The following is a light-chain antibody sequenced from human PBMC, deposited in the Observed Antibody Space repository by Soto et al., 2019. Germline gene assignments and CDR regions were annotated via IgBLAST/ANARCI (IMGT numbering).Light chain of an antibody. CDR2: DAS. J-gene: IGKJ4*01. CDR3: QQRSNSPLT. Sequence: EIVLTQSPATLSLSPGERATLSCRASQRVSSYLAWYKQKPGQAPRLLIDDASNSATGIPARFSGSGSGTYFTLTISSLEPEDFAVYYFQQRSNSPLTFGGGTKVEIK. CDR1: QRVSSY. V-gene: IGKV3-11*01.